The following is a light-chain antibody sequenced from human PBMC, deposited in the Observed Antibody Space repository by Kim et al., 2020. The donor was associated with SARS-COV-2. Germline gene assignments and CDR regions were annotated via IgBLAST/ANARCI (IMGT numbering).Light chain of an antibody. CDR2: KAS. CDR3: QQYYGNPA. J-gene: IGKJ1*01. CDR1: QSVSNW. Sequence: LSASIGDRVTITCRASQSVSNWLAWYQQKPGKTPNLLISKASSLENGVPSRFSGSGFGTEFTLTISSLQPDDFATYYCQQYYGNPAFGQGTKVEI. V-gene: IGKV1-5*03.